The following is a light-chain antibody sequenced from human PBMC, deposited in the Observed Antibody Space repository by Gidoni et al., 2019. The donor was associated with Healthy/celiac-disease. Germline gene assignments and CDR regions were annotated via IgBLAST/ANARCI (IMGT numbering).Light chain of an antibody. CDR1: QSISSY. V-gene: IGKV1-39*01. CDR3: QQSYSTLALT. CDR2: AAS. Sequence: DIQMTQSPSSLSASVGDRVTITCRASQSISSYLNWYQQKPGKAPKLLIYAASSLQSGVPSRFSGSGSGTDFTLTISRLQPEDVATYYCQQSYSTLALTFGGGTKVEIK. J-gene: IGKJ4*01.